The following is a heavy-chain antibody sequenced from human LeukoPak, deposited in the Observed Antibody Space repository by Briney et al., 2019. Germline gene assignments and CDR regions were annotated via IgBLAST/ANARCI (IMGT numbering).Heavy chain of an antibody. CDR2: IYYSGCT. Sequence: PSETLSLTCTVSGGSISSHYWSWIRQPPGKGLEWIGYIYYSGCTNYNPSLKSRVTISVDTSKNQFSLKLSSVTAADTAVYYCARGTYYYDSSGPNWFDPWGQGTLVTVSS. V-gene: IGHV4-59*11. CDR1: GGSISSHY. J-gene: IGHJ5*02. CDR3: ARGTYYYDSSGPNWFDP. D-gene: IGHD3-22*01.